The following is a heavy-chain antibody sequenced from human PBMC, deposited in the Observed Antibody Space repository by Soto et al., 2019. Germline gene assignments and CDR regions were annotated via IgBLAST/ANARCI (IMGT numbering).Heavy chain of an antibody. CDR3: AIPLPKQQLVRGAFDH. CDR1: GGTFRNYA. D-gene: IGHD6-13*01. V-gene: IGHV1-69*01. J-gene: IGHJ4*02. CDR2: SIPVFGTA. Sequence: QVQLVQSGAEVKKPGSSVKLSCKTSGGTFRNYAINWVRQAPGHGLEWMGGSIPVFGTANYAQTFQGRFTITAEESTSTAYMELSSLRSEDTAVYYCAIPLPKQQLVRGAFDHWGQGTLVTVAS.